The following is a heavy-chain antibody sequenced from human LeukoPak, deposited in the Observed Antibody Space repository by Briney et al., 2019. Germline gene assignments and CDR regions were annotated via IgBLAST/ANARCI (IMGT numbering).Heavy chain of an antibody. D-gene: IGHD6-19*01. V-gene: IGHV3-23*01. Sequence: GGSLRLSCADSVFTFSSYAMRWVRQAPGKGLEWVSAICGSGGSTNYADSVKGRFTICRDNSKNTLYLQMNSLRVKDTAVYDCAKADSSGYLFDFGEFDYWGQGTLVTVSS. CDR3: AKADSSGYLFDFGEFDY. CDR1: VFTFSSYA. CDR2: ICGSGGST. J-gene: IGHJ4*02.